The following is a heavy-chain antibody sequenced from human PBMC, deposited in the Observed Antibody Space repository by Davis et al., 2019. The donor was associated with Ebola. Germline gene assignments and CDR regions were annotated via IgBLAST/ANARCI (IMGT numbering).Heavy chain of an antibody. Sequence: SETLSLTCAVSGYSIRSSNWWGWIRQPPGKGLEWIGYIYYSGSTNYNPSLKSRVTISVDTSKNQFSLKLSSVTAADTAVYYYAREGTTVTSGWFDPWGQGTLVTVSS. J-gene: IGHJ5*02. CDR1: GYSIRSSNW. D-gene: IGHD4-17*01. CDR2: IYYSGST. CDR3: AREGTTVTSGWFDP. V-gene: IGHV4-28*03.